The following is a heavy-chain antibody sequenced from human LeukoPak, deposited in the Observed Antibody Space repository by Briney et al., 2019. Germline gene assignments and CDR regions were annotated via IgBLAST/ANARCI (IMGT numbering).Heavy chain of an antibody. CDR3: ARESYSSSWYEKGWFDP. V-gene: IGHV3-23*01. CDR1: GFTFSSYA. Sequence: GGSLRLSCAASGFTFSSYAMSWVRQAPGKGLEWVSAISGSGGSTYYADSVKGRFTISRDNSKNTLYLQMNSLRAEDTAVYYCARESYSSSWYEKGWFDPWGQGTLVTVSS. CDR2: ISGSGGST. J-gene: IGHJ5*02. D-gene: IGHD6-13*01.